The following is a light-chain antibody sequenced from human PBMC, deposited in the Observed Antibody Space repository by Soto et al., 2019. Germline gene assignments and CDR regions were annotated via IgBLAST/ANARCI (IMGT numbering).Light chain of an antibody. V-gene: IGKV1-33*01. Sequence: DIQMTQSPSSLSASVGDRVIITCQASQDISNYLNWYQQKRGKAPKLLIYDASNLETGVPSRFSGSGSGTDFTFTIIRLQPEDIATYYCQQYDNLPFTFGPGTKVAIK. CDR1: QDISNY. J-gene: IGKJ3*01. CDR2: DAS. CDR3: QQYDNLPFT.